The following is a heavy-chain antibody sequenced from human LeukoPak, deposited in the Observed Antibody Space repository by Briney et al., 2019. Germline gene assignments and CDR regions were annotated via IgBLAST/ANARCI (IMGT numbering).Heavy chain of an antibody. D-gene: IGHD6-6*01. CDR1: GGSISSGSYY. Sequence: PSQTLSLTCTVSGGSISSGSYYWGWIRQPAGKGLEWIGRIYTSGSTNYNPSLKSRVTISYTSKNQFSLKLSSVTAADTAVYYCARIWYSSSSFSYYYYMDVWGKGTTVTVSS. CDR3: ARIWYSSSSFSYYYYMDV. CDR2: IYTSGST. V-gene: IGHV4-61*02. J-gene: IGHJ6*03.